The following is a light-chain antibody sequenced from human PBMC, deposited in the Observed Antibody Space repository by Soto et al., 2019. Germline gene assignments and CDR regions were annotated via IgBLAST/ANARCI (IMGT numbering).Light chain of an antibody. CDR1: QSISNW. V-gene: IGKV1-5*03. J-gene: IGKJ2*01. CDR2: KAS. CDR3: QQYNSYPHT. Sequence: DIQLTQFPSTLSPSVGDRVTITCRASQSISNWLAWYQQKPGKAPKLVIYKASSLKSGVPSRFSGSGSGTELTLTISTLQPDDFATYYCQQYNSYPHTFGQGNKLEIK.